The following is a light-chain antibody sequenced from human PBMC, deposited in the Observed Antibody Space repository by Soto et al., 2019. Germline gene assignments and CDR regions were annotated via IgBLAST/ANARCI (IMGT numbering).Light chain of an antibody. CDR1: QSVSNNY. Sequence: EIVLTQSPGTLSLSPGERATLSCRASQSVSNNYIAWYQQKPGQAPRLLIYGASSRATGMPDRFSGSGSGTDFTLTISRQEPEDFAVYYCQQYGSSPWTFGQGTKVEIK. CDR2: GAS. J-gene: IGKJ1*01. CDR3: QQYGSSPWT. V-gene: IGKV3-20*01.